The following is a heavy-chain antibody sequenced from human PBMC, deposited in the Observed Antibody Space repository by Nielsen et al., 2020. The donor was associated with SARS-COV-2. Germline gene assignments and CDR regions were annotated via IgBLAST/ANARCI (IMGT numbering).Heavy chain of an antibody. CDR1: GFTFDDYA. CDR3: AREDYDILTGYFKGMDV. D-gene: IGHD3-9*01. J-gene: IGHJ6*02. CDR2: ISWNSGSI. Sequence: GGSLRLSCAASGFTFDDYAMHWVRQAPGKGLEWASGISWNSGSIGYADSVKGRFTISRDNAKNSLYLQMNSLRAEDTAVYYCAREDYDILTGYFKGMDVWGQGTTVTVSS. V-gene: IGHV3-9*01.